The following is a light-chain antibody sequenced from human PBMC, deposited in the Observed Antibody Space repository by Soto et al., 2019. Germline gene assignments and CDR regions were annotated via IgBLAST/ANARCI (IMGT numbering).Light chain of an antibody. V-gene: IGKV3-15*01. CDR2: GAS. J-gene: IGKJ3*01. CDR3: QHYDNWPPRT. CDR1: QSVSSN. Sequence: EIVMTQSPATLSVSPGERATLSCRASQSVSSNLAWYQQKPGQAPRLLIYGASTRATGIPGRFSGSGSGTEVTLTINSLQSEDFAIYYCQHYDNWPPRTFGPGTKVDIK.